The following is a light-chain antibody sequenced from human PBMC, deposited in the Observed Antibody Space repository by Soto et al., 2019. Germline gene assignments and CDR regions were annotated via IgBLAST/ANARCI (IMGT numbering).Light chain of an antibody. CDR1: QSISSW. CDR2: DAS. J-gene: IGKJ1*01. CDR3: QQYNSYSWT. V-gene: IGKV1-5*01. Sequence: DIQMTQSPSTLSASVGDRVTITCRASQSISSWLAWYQQKPGKAPKLLIYDASSLESWVPSRFSGSGSGTEFTLTISSLQPDDFATYYCQQYNSYSWTFGQGTNVDIK.